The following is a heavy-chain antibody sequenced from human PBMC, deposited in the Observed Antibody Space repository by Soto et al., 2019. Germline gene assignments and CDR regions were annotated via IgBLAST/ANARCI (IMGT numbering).Heavy chain of an antibody. D-gene: IGHD3-10*01. Sequence: GGSLRLSCAASGFTFSSYDMHWVRQATGKGLEWVSAIGTAGDTYYPGSVKGRFTISRENAKNSLYLQMNSLRAGDTAVYYCARGLLGGSGSYYNGPYNWFTPGAREPWSPSPQ. J-gene: IGHJ5*02. CDR1: GFTFSSYD. CDR3: ARGLLGGSGSYYNGPYNWFTP. V-gene: IGHV3-13*01. CDR2: IGTAGDT.